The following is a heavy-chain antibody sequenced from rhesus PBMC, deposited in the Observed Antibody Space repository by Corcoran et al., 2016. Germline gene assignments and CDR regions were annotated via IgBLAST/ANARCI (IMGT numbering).Heavy chain of an antibody. D-gene: IGHD6-25*01. Sequence: EVRLVESGGGLVQPGGSLRLSCAASGFPFSDYYMSWVRRTPGKGPEWVGLISNKANGGTAEYGASGKGRFTIAREDSKSIASLQMNSLKTEDTAVYYCARVIAAAGHFDYWGQGVLVTVSS. CDR3: ARVIAAAGHFDY. CDR1: GFPFSDYY. J-gene: IGHJ4*01. CDR2: ISNKANGGTA. V-gene: IGHV3-116*02.